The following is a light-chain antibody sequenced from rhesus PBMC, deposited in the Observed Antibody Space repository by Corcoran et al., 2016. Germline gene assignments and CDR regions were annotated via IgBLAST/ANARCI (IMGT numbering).Light chain of an antibody. CDR1: QSINNW. CDR2: KTS. Sequence: DFQMTQSPSSLSASVGDTVTITCRASQSINNWLDWYQQKPGKAPKLLIYKTSSLQSGVPSRFRGSGSGTDFTLTINSLQPEDFATYYCLQYVTSPLTFGGGTKVELK. V-gene: IGKV1-22*01. J-gene: IGKJ4*01. CDR3: LQYVTSPLT.